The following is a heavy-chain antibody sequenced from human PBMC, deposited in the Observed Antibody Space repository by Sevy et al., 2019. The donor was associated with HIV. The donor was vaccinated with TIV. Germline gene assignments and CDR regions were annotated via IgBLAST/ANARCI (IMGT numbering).Heavy chain of an antibody. D-gene: IGHD3-22*01. CDR2: IYTSGST. Sequence: SDTLSLTCTVSGGSSSSYYWSWIRQPAGKGLEWIGRIYTSGSTNYNPSLKSRVTMSVDTSKNQFSLKLGSVTAADTAMYYCARAVSSVWYNWFDPWGQGTLVTVSS. J-gene: IGHJ5*02. V-gene: IGHV4-4*07. CDR1: GGSSSSYY. CDR3: ARAVSSVWYNWFDP.